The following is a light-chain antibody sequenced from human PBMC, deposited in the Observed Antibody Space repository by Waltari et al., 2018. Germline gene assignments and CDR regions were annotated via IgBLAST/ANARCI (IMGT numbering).Light chain of an antibody. CDR1: QSVFSN. V-gene: IGKV3-15*01. CDR3: QQYNRWPPIT. J-gene: IGKJ5*01. CDR2: EAS. Sequence: EIVMTQSPATLSVSPGERATLSCRASQSVFSNVTGYQQKPGQAPRLLMYEASIRATGISAKFRGSGSGTEFTLTISSVQSEDFAVYYCQQYNRWPPITFGQGTRLEIK.